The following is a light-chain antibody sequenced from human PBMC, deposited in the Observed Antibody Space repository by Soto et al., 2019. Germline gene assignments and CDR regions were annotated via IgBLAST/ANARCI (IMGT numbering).Light chain of an antibody. CDR3: QQYYSYPWT. J-gene: IGKJ1*01. CDR2: AAS. Sequence: DIQMPQSPSSLSASVGDSVPITCRASQSIASYVNWYQQKPGKAPKLLIYAASTLQSGVPSRFSGSGSGTDFTLTISCLQSEEFATYYCQQYYSYPWTFGQGTKVDIK. CDR1: QSIASY. V-gene: IGKV1-39*01.